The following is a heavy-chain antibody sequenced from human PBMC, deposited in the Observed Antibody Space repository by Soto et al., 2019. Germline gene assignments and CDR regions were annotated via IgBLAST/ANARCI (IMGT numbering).Heavy chain of an antibody. D-gene: IGHD1-26*01. J-gene: IGHJ6*02. CDR1: GGSISSSNW. Sequence: QVQLRESGPGLVKPSGTLSLTCAVSGGSISSSNWWSWVRQPPGKGLEWIGEIYHSGSTNYNPSLKSRVTRSVDKSKNQFSLKLSSVTAADTAVYYCARVSGSYYDGMDVWGQGTTVTVSS. CDR3: ARVSGSYYDGMDV. CDR2: IYHSGST. V-gene: IGHV4-4*02.